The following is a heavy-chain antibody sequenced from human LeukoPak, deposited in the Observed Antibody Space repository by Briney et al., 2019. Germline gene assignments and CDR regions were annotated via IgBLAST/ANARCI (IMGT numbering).Heavy chain of an antibody. CDR2: ISGSGGGR. CDR3: AEEIYGDATGGRFHH. V-gene: IGHV3-23*01. CDR1: GFTFSRYW. D-gene: IGHD4-17*01. Sequence: SGGSLRLSCAAAGFTFSRYWMSWVRQAPGKGLEWVCVISGSGGGRYYADSVKGRFTISRDNSKNTLYLQMNSLRVDDTAVYYCAEEIYGDATGGRFHHWGQGTLVTVSS. J-gene: IGHJ1*01.